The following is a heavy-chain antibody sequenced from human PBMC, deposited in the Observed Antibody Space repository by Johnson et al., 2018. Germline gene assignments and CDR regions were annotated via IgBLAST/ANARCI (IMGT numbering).Heavy chain of an antibody. V-gene: IGHV3-43D*03. CDR1: GFTFDDYA. D-gene: IGHD3-10*01. CDR3: AKVSVPYYYGSGSYSYYNMDV. Sequence: VQLVESGGGLVQPGRSLRLSCAASGFTFDDYAMHWVRQAPGKGLEWVSLISWDGGSTYYADSVKGRFTISRDNSKNSLSLQMNSLRAEDTALHYCAKVSVPYYYGSGSYSYYNMDVWGKGTTVTVSS. CDR2: ISWDGGST. J-gene: IGHJ6*03.